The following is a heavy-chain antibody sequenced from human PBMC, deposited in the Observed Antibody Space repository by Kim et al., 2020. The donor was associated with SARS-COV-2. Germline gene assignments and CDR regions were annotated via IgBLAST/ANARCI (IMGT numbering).Heavy chain of an antibody. Sequence: SETLSLTCAVYGGSFSGYYCSWIRQPPGKGLEWIGEINHSGSTNYNPSLKSRVTISVDTSKNQFSLKLSSVTAADTAVYYCARVSPPRYGSGRGGGFDP. D-gene: IGHD3-10*01. V-gene: IGHV4-34*01. J-gene: IGHJ5*02. CDR1: GGSFSGYY. CDR2: INHSGST. CDR3: ARVSPPRYGSGRGGGFDP.